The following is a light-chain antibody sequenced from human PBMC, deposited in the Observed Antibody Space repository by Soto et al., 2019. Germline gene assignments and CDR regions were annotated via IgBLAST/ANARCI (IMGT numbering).Light chain of an antibody. CDR3: QSADSSGTFV. J-gene: IGLJ1*01. Sequence: ELTQPPSVSVSPGQTARITCYGDALPEQYAYWYQQKAGQAPVVVIYKDTERPSGIPERFSGSSSGTTVTLTISGVQAEDEADYYCQSADSSGTFVFGTGTKVTVL. CDR1: ALPEQY. V-gene: IGLV3-25*01. CDR2: KDT.